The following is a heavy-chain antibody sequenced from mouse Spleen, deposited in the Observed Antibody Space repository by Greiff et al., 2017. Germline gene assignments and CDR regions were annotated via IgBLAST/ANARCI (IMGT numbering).Heavy chain of an antibody. D-gene: IGHD2-1*01. CDR3: SRWSNYDGNSFDY. J-gene: IGHJ2*02. CDR1: GYTFTSYW. V-gene: IGHV1-7*01. Sequence: VQLQQSGAELAKPGASVKLSCKASGYTFTSYWMHWVKQRPGQGLEWIGYINPSSGYTKYNQKFKDKATLTADKSSSTAYMQLSSLTSEDSAVCYCSRWSNYDGNSFDYWGQGTSLTVSS. CDR2: INPSSGYT.